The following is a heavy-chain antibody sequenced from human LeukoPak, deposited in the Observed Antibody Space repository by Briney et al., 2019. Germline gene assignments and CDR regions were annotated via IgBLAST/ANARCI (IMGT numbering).Heavy chain of an antibody. J-gene: IGHJ4*02. CDR3: ARDTTGHFDY. V-gene: IGHV3-23*01. CDR2: ISGSGDKK. Sequence: PGGSLRLSCAASGFTFSDYGMSWVRQAPGKGLEWVSGISGSGDKKFYTDSVKGRFTISRDNSKNTVYLQMNSLRGEDTAVYYCARDTTGHFDYWGQGTLVTVSS. D-gene: IGHD1-26*01. CDR1: GFTFSDYG.